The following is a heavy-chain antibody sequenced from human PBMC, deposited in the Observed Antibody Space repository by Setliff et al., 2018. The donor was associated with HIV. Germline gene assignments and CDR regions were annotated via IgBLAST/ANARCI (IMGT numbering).Heavy chain of an antibody. CDR1: GGTFRKYA. CDR3: VVVGVPNVIDIPNPLQSLP. D-gene: IGHD2-15*01. J-gene: IGHJ5*02. CDR2: INPNMGDT. V-gene: IGHV1-2*06. Sequence: GASVKVSCKASGGTFRKYAISWVRQAPGQGLEWMGRINPNMGDTQYAQKFQGRIIMTRDTSINTVYMELSSLTSDDTALEGGVVVGVPNVIDIPNPLQSLPWG.